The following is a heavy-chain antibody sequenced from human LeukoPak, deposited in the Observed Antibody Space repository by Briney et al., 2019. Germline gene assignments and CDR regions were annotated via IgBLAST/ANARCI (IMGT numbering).Heavy chain of an antibody. CDR1: GFTFSSYA. CDR2: ISGSGGST. J-gene: IGHJ3*01. Sequence: GGSLRLSCAASGFTFSSYAMSWVRQAPGKGLEWVSAISGSGGSTYYADSVKGRFTISRDNSKNTLYLQMNSLRAEDTAVYYCARHEVVGSTYTAFDVWGQGTVVIVSS. CDR3: ARHEVVGSTYTAFDV. D-gene: IGHD1-26*01. V-gene: IGHV3-23*01.